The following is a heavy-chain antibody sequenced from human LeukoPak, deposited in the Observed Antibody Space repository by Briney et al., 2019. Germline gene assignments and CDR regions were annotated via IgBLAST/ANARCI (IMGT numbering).Heavy chain of an antibody. Sequence: PGGSLRLSCAASGLTFSSYAMNWVRQAPGKGLEWVSAISPSDSTYYADSVKGRFTISRDNSKNTLYLQMNSLRAEDTAVYYCAKAGSYSYFDYWGQGALVTVSS. CDR3: AKAGSYSYFDY. D-gene: IGHD1-26*01. CDR2: ISPSDST. J-gene: IGHJ4*02. CDR1: GLTFSSYA. V-gene: IGHV3-23*01.